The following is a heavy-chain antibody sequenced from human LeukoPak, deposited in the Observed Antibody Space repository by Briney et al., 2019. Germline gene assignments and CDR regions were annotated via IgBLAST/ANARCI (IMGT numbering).Heavy chain of an antibody. CDR3: ARDADYDILSGGVQSYMDV. J-gene: IGHJ6*03. CDR2: INPNSGGT. D-gene: IGHD3-9*01. Sequence: GASVKVSCKASGYTFTGYYMHWVRQAPGQGLEWMGWINPNSGGTNYAQKFQGRVTMTRDTSISTAYMELSRLRSDDTAVYYCARDADYDILSGGVQSYMDVWGKGTTVTVSS. CDR1: GYTFTGYY. V-gene: IGHV1-2*02.